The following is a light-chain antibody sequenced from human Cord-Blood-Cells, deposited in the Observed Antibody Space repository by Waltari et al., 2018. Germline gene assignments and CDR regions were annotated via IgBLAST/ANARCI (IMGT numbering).Light chain of an antibody. Sequence: DIVMTQSPDSLAVSLGERATINCKSSQSVLYSTNNKNYLAWYHQKSGQPPKLLIYWASTRDSGVPDRFSGSGSETDFTLTISSLHAADVPVYYCQHYYSTPFTFGPGTKVDI. CDR3: QHYYSTPFT. V-gene: IGKV4-1*01. CDR2: WAS. CDR1: QSVLYSTNNKNY. J-gene: IGKJ3*01.